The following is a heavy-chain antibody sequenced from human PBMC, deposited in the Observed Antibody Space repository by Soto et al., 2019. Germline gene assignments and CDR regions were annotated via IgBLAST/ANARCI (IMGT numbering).Heavy chain of an antibody. CDR3: AQRTGFDY. D-gene: IGHD1-1*01. Sequence: PWGSLRLSCAASGFTFSSYSMNWVRQAPGKGLEWVSYISSSSSTIYYADSVEGRFTISRDNSKNTLYLQMNSLRADDTAVYFCAQRTGFDYWGQGALVTVSS. J-gene: IGHJ4*02. V-gene: IGHV3-48*01. CDR1: GFTFSSYS. CDR2: ISSSSSTI.